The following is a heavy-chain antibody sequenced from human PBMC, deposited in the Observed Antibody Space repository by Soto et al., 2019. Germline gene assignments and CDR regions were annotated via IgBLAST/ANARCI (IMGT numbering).Heavy chain of an antibody. V-gene: IGHV3-9*01. J-gene: IGHJ3*02. CDR1: GFTFDDYA. CDR3: AKCRRVGAGPINVFDI. Sequence: PVGSLRLSCAPSGFTFDDYAMHWVRQAPGKGLEWVSGIGWNSGYIAYGDSVKGRFTISRDNAKNCLYLQMNSLRPEDTALYYCAKCRRVGAGPINVFDIWGQGTMVTVSS. D-gene: IGHD1-26*01. CDR2: IGWNSGYI.